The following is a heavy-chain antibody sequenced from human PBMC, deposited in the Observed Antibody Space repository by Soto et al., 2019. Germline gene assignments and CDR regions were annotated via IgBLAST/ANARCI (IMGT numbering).Heavy chain of an antibody. Sequence: ASGKVSCKASGYTFTSYDINWVRQATGQGLEWMGWMNPNSGNTGYAQKFQGRVTMTRNTSISTAYMELSSLRSEDTAVYYCARAARDIVVVPAAIYYYYYYMDVWGKGTTVTVS. J-gene: IGHJ6*03. V-gene: IGHV1-8*01. CDR1: GYTFTSYD. CDR2: MNPNSGNT. CDR3: ARAARDIVVVPAAIYYYYYYMDV. D-gene: IGHD2-2*01.